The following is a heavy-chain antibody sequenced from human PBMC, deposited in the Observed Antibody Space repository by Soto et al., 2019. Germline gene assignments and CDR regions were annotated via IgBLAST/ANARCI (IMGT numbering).Heavy chain of an antibody. CDR2: VTDRGGA. CDR1: GDSISGGGYY. D-gene: IGHD6-6*01. J-gene: IGHJ6*02. CDR3: ARDNRLTVNAAIVPIGMDV. V-gene: IGHV4-31*03. Sequence: QVLLQESGPGLVKPSQTLSLTCNVSGDSISGGGYYWAWIRKRPGKGLEWIGCVTDRGGAHYNPCLPSRAGRSVDKAKNQISLSLASVTTADTAVYYCARDNRLTVNAAIVPIGMDVCGQGAAVTFS.